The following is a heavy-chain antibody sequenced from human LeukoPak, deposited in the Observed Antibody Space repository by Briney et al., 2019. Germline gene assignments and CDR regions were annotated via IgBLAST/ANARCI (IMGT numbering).Heavy chain of an antibody. CDR1: GFTFSSYG. V-gene: IGHV3-33*01. J-gene: IGHJ4*02. CDR3: AIKGVTTFDY. D-gene: IGHD4-17*01. CDR2: IWYDGSNK. Sequence: GRSLRLSCAASGFTFSSYGMHWVRQAPGKGLEWVAVIWYDGSNKYYADSVKGRFTISRDNSKNTLYLQMNSLRAEDTAVYYCAIKGVTTFDYWGQGTLVTVSS.